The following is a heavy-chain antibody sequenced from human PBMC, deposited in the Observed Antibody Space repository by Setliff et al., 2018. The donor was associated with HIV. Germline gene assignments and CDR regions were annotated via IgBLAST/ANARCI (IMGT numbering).Heavy chain of an antibody. CDR3: ARGLLFGRSLDY. V-gene: IGHV4-39*07. CDR1: GGSISRSSYY. CDR2: IYYSGST. J-gene: IGHJ4*02. D-gene: IGHD3-3*01. Sequence: SSETLSLTCSVSGGSISRSSYYWGWIRQPPGKGLEWIGSIYYSGSTYYNPSLKSRVTISVDKSKNQFSLRLNSVTAADTAMYYCARGLLFGRSLDYWGQGTLVTVSS.